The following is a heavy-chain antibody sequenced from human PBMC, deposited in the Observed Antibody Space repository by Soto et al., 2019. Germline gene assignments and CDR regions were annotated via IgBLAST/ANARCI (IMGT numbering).Heavy chain of an antibody. D-gene: IGHD1-26*01. J-gene: IGHJ4*02. V-gene: IGHV4-31*03. CDR3: ARVRSGGAAY. Sequence: SETLSLTCTVSCGSISSGGYYWSWIRQHPGKGLEWIGYIYYSGSTYYNPSLKSRVTISVDTSKNQFSLKLSSVTAVDTAVYYCARVRSGGAAYWGQGTLVTVSS. CDR2: IYYSGST. CDR1: CGSISSGGYY.